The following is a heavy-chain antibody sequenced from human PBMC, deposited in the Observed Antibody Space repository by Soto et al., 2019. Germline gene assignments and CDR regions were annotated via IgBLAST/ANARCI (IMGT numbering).Heavy chain of an antibody. Sequence: EVQLVESGGGLVQPGGSLRLSCAASGFTFSDHYMDWVRQAPGKGLEWVGRTRNKADSYTTEYAASVKGRFTISRDDSKNSLYLQMNSLKTEDTAVYYCASMDAFDIWGQGTMVTVSS. CDR3: ASMDAFDI. J-gene: IGHJ3*02. V-gene: IGHV3-72*01. CDR1: GFTFSDHY. CDR2: TRNKADSYTT.